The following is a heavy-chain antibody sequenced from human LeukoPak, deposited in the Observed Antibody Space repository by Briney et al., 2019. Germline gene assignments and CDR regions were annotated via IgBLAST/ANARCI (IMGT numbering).Heavy chain of an antibody. V-gene: IGHV4-34*01. CDR2: INHSGST. Sequence: PSETLSLTCAVYGGSFSGYYWSWIRQPPGKGLEWIGEINHSGSTNYNPSLKSRVTISVDTSKNQCSLKLSSVTAADTAVYYCARWSRYYYYYGMDVWGQGTTVTVSS. D-gene: IGHD2-15*01. J-gene: IGHJ6*02. CDR3: ARWSRYYYYYGMDV. CDR1: GGSFSGYY.